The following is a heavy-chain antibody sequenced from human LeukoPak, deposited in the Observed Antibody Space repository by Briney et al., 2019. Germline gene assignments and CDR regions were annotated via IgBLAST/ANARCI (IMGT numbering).Heavy chain of an antibody. CDR1: GGSFSGYY. J-gene: IGHJ4*02. D-gene: IGHD5-18*01. V-gene: IGHV4-34*01. CDR2: INHSVSN. CDR3: ASLRGSGVDDSYGRIDY. Sequence: SETLSLTCAVYGGSFSGYYWSWIRQPPGKGLDLIGEINHSVSNNYIPSRKSRVTISVDTSKNQFSLKLSSVTAADTAVYYCASLRGSGVDDSYGRIDYWGQGTLVTVSS.